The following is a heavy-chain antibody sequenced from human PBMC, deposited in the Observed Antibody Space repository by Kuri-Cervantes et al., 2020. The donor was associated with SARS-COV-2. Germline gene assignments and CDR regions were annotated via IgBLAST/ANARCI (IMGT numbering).Heavy chain of an antibody. D-gene: IGHD1-7*01. J-gene: IGHJ2*01. Sequence: SETLSLTCTVSGGSISSYYWSWIRQPPGKGLEWIGYIYYSGSTNYNPSHKSRVTKSVDTSKNQFSLKLSSVTAADTAVYYCARDSSRDSANYVLGWYFGFWGRGTLVTVSS. CDR1: GGSISSYY. V-gene: IGHV4-59*01. CDR3: ARDSSRDSANYVLGWYFGF. CDR2: IYYSGST.